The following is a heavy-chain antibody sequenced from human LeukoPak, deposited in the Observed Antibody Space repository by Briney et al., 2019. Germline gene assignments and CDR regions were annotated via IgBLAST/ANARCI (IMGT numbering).Heavy chain of an antibody. CDR3: ARMRYGSGSYTYFDY. V-gene: IGHV4-61*05. CDR2: IYYSGST. J-gene: IGHJ4*02. Sequence: SETLSLTCTVSGGSISSSTYYWSWIRQPPGKGLEWIGYIYYSGSTNYNPSLKSRVTMSVDTSKNQFSLKLSSVTAADTAVYYCARMRYGSGSYTYFDYWGQGTLVTVSS. CDR1: GGSISSSTYY. D-gene: IGHD3-10*01.